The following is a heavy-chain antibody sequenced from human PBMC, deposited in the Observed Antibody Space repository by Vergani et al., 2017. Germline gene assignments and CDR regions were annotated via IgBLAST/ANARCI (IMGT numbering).Heavy chain of an antibody. Sequence: QVQLQESGPGLVKPSQTLSLTCTVSGGSISSGSHYWSWIRQPAGKGLEWIGRIYTSGSTNYNPSLKSRVTISVDTSKNQFSLKLSSVTAADTAVYYCARGGNKGMRYWGQGTLVTVSS. CDR3: ARGGNKGMRY. CDR2: IYTSGST. D-gene: IGHD2/OR15-2a*01. CDR1: GGSISSGSHY. J-gene: IGHJ4*02. V-gene: IGHV4-61*02.